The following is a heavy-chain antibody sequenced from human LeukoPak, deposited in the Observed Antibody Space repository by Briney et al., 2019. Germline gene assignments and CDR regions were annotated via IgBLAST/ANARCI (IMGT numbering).Heavy chain of an antibody. CDR3: AGDKTTGGWYEFDY. V-gene: IGHV3-30*02. Sequence: GGSLRLSCTASGFTFINYSMNWVRQAPGKGLEWVAFIRNDGSNHYYADSVKGRFTISRDTSKNTVSLQMNSLRAEDTAVYYCAGDKTTGGWYEFDYWGQGTLVTVSS. J-gene: IGHJ4*02. CDR1: GFTFINYS. D-gene: IGHD6-19*01. CDR2: IRNDGSNH.